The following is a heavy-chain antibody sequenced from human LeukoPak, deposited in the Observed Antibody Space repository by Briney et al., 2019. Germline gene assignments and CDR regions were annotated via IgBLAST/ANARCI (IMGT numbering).Heavy chain of an antibody. V-gene: IGHV1-18*01. D-gene: IGHD3-22*01. CDR1: GYTFTSYG. CDR3: ARVPTYDSGGYYQYYFDY. CDR2: ISAYNGNT. J-gene: IGHJ4*02. Sequence: ASVKVSCKASGYTFTSYGISWVRQAPGQGLEWMGWISAYNGNTNYARKLQGRVTMTTDTSTSTAYMELRSLRFDDTAVYYCARVPTYDSGGYYQYYFDYWGQGTLVTVSS.